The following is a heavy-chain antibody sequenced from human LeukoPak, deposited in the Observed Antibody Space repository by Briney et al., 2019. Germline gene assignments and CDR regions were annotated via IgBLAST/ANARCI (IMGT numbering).Heavy chain of an antibody. D-gene: IGHD2-2*01. V-gene: IGHV1-8*01. CDR1: GYTFTSYD. CDR3: ARGRQRDSPGYCSRTSCYGVDP. Sequence: ASVKVSCKASGYTFTSYDINWVRQATGQGLEWMGWMNPNSGNTGYAQKFQGRVTMTRNTSISTAYMELSSLRSENTAVYYCARGRQRDSPGYCSRTSCYGVDPWGQGTLVTVSS. J-gene: IGHJ5*02. CDR2: MNPNSGNT.